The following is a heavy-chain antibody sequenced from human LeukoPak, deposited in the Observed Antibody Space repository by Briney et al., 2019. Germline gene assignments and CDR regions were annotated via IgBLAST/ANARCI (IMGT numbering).Heavy chain of an antibody. D-gene: IGHD3-3*01. V-gene: IGHV3-74*01. CDR1: GFTFSSYA. CDR3: ARDGSTIFGVVPSDY. CDR2: INSDGSST. J-gene: IGHJ4*02. Sequence: GGSLRLSCAASGFTFSSYAMSWVRQAPGKGLVWVSRINSDGSSTSYADSVKGRFTISRDNAKNTLYLQMNSLRAEDTAVYYCARDGSTIFGVVPSDYWGQGTLVTVSS.